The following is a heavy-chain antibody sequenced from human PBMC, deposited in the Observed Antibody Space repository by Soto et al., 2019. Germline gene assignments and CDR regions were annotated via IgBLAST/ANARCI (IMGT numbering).Heavy chain of an antibody. D-gene: IGHD3-22*01. CDR1: GYSISSGYY. CDR3: AGVAYYYDSRGYADAFDI. J-gene: IGHJ3*02. CDR2: IYHSGST. V-gene: IGHV4-38-2*01. Sequence: NPSETLSLTCAVSGYSISSGYYWGWIRQPPGKGLEWIGSIYHSGSTYYNPSLKSRVTISVDTSKNQFSLKLSSVTAADTAVYYCAGVAYYYDSRGYADAFDIWGQGTMVTVSS.